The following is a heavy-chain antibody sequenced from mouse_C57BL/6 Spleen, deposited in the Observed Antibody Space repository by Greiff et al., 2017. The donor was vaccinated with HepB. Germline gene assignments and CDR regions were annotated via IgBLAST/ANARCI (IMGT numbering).Heavy chain of an antibody. D-gene: IGHD1-1*01. CDR2: ISSGSSTI. Sequence: EVKVVESGGGLVKPGGSLKLSCAASGFTFSDYGMHWVRQAPEKGLEWVAYISSGSSTIYYADTVKGRFTISRDNAKNTLFLQMTSLRSEDTAMYYCARRENYYYGSSYGYFDVWGTGTTVTVSS. V-gene: IGHV5-17*01. CDR3: ARRENYYYGSSYGYFDV. CDR1: GFTFSDYG. J-gene: IGHJ1*03.